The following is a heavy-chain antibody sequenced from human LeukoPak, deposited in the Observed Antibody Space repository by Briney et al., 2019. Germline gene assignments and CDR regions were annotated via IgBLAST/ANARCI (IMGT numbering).Heavy chain of an antibody. Sequence: PSETLSPTCTVSGGSISSYYWSWIRQPPGKGLEWIGYIYYSGSTNYNPSLKSRVTISVDTSKNQFSLKLSSVTAADTAVYYCARHGRNHGVYDFWSGYVEYNWFDPWGQGTLVTVSS. CDR1: GGSISSYY. CDR3: ARHGRNHGVYDFWSGYVEYNWFDP. V-gene: IGHV4-59*08. J-gene: IGHJ5*02. D-gene: IGHD3-3*01. CDR2: IYYSGST.